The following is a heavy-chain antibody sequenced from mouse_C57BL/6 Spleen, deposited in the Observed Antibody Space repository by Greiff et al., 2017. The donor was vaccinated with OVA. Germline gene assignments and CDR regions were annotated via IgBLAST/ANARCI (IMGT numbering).Heavy chain of an antibody. V-gene: IGHV1-69*01. CDR1: GYTFTSYW. Sequence: QVQLQQPGAELVMPGASVKLSCKASGYTFTSYWMHWVKQRPGQGLEWIGEIDPSDSYTNYNQKFKGKSTLTVDKSSRTAYMQLSSLTSEDSAVYYCARAGNSFAYWGQGTLVTVSA. D-gene: IGHD2-1*01. J-gene: IGHJ3*01. CDR2: IDPSDSYT. CDR3: ARAGNSFAY.